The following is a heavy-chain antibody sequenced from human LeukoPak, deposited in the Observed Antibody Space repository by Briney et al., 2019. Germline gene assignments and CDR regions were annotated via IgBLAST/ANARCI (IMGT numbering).Heavy chain of an antibody. D-gene: IGHD2-15*01. CDR2: ISGSGGST. V-gene: IGHV3-23*01. Sequence: GGSLRLSCAASGFTFSSYAMSWVRQAPGKGLEWVSAISGSGGSTYYADSVKGRFTISRDNSKNTLYLQMNSLRAEDTAVYYCAKKGSALGYCSGGSCYRGRFDYWGQGTLVTVSS. CDR1: GFTFSSYA. CDR3: AKKGSALGYCSGGSCYRGRFDY. J-gene: IGHJ4*02.